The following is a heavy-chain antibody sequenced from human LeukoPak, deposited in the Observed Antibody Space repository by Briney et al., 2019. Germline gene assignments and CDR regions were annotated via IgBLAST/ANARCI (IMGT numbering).Heavy chain of an antibody. CDR1: GFTFSSYW. D-gene: IGHD3-9*01. J-gene: IGHJ6*02. CDR3: TRDLMDYDVSTGLHHYYMDV. Sequence: GGSLRLSCVASGFTFSSYWMHWVRQDPRKGLVWVSRINGDGRNINYADSERGRFTISRDNAKNTLYLQMNTLRVEDTAVYYCTRDLMDYDVSTGLHHYYMDVWGQGTTVTVSS. V-gene: IGHV3-74*01. CDR2: INGDGRNI.